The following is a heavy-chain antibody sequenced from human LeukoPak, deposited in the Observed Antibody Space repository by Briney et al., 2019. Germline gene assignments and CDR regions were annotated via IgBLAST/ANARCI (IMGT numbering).Heavy chain of an antibody. CDR1: GFTFSNFN. CDR3: ARDLTDPPYYYYFIDV. Sequence: GGSLRLSCAASGFTFSNFNMNWVRQAPGKGLEWVSCISSSGYSIYYADSVKGRFTISRDNAKNSLYLQMNSLRAEDTAVYYCARDLTDPPYYYYFIDVWGKGTTVTISS. J-gene: IGHJ6*03. V-gene: IGHV3-21*01. CDR2: ISSSGYSI.